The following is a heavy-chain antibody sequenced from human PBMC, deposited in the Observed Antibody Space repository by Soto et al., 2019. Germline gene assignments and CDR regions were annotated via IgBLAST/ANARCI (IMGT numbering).Heavy chain of an antibody. V-gene: IGHV4-31*03. D-gene: IGHD3-10*01. CDR1: GGSISSGGYY. Sequence: SETLSLTCTVSGGSISSGGYYWSWIRQHPGKGLEWIGYIYYSGSTYYNPSLKSRVTISIDTSASEFSLRLSSVTAADTAVYYCARQVGDYCFYGSAYFHYVLDVWGQGSTDTV. CDR3: ARQVGDYCFYGSAYFHYVLDV. CDR2: IYYSGST. J-gene: IGHJ6*02.